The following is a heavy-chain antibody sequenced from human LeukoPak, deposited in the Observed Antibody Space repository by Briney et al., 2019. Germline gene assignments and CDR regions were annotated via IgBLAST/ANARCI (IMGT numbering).Heavy chain of an antibody. V-gene: IGHV4-59*06. Sequence: PSETLSLTCTVSGGSISSYYWSWIRQPPGKGLEWIGYIYYSGSTYYNPSLESRVTISLDTSKNQFSLKLTSVTAADTAVYYCAVMVRGVFNYWGQGTLVTVSS. CDR3: AVMVRGVFNY. CDR1: GGSISSYY. D-gene: IGHD3-10*01. CDR2: IYYSGST. J-gene: IGHJ4*02.